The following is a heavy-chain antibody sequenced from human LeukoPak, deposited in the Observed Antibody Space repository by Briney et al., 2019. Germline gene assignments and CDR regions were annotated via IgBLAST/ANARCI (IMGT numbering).Heavy chain of an antibody. D-gene: IGHD3-10*01. V-gene: IGHV4-4*07. Sequence: SETLSLTCTVSGGSISSYFWTWIRQPAGKGLEWIGRISTTETTRYSPSLKNRVNMSVDTSKSQFSLKMTSVTAADTAIYYCAREDSASGRGLGSWGQGTLVTVSS. CDR3: AREDSASGRGLGS. J-gene: IGHJ5*02. CDR1: GGSISSYF. CDR2: ISTTETT.